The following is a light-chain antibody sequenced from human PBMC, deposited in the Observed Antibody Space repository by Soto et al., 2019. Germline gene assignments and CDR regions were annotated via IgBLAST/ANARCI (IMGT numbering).Light chain of an antibody. CDR2: EVN. V-gene: IGLV2-14*01. Sequence: QSALTQPASVSGSPGQSITISCTGASSDVGDYNYVSWYQHHPCKAPKLLIYEVNNRPSGVSDRFSGSKSGNVASLTISWLQAEDEADYYCSSYTSSSTYVFGTGTKVTVL. CDR1: SSDVGDYNY. J-gene: IGLJ1*01. CDR3: SSYTSSSTYV.